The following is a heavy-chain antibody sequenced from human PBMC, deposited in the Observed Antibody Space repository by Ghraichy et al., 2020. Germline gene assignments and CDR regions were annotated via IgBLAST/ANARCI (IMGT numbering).Heavy chain of an antibody. Sequence: GESLRLSCAASGFTFSNAWMSWVRQAPGKGLEWVGRIKSKTDGGTTDYAAPVKGRFTISRDDSKNTLYLQMNSLKTEDTAVYYCTTDPFGVVIITGWGQGTLVTVSS. D-gene: IGHD3-22*01. V-gene: IGHV3-15*01. J-gene: IGHJ4*02. CDR3: TTDPFGVVIITG. CDR1: GFTFSNAW. CDR2: IKSKTDGGTT.